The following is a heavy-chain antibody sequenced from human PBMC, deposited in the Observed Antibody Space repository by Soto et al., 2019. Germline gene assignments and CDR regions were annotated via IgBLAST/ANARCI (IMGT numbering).Heavy chain of an antibody. Sequence: EVQLVESGGGLVQPGGSLRLSCAASGFTFSSYDMHWVRQATGKGLEWVSAIGTAGDTYYPGSVKGRFTISRENAKNSLYLQMNSLRAEDTAVYYCARVVGATHYGMDVWGQGTTATVSS. D-gene: IGHD1-26*01. CDR1: GFTFSSYD. CDR3: ARVVGATHYGMDV. J-gene: IGHJ6*02. CDR2: IGTAGDT. V-gene: IGHV3-13*01.